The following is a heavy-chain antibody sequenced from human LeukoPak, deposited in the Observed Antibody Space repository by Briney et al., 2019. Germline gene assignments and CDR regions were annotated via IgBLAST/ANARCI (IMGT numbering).Heavy chain of an antibody. Sequence: GGSLRLSCAASRFIFTDFWMNWVRQAPGKGLEWVASIKQDGRETYYVDSVTGRFTISRDNAKNSLYLQMNNLRADDTAVYYCAKVVGAIDYWGQGTLVTVSS. CDR3: AKVVGAIDY. D-gene: IGHD1-26*01. CDR1: RFIFTDFW. CDR2: IKQDGRET. V-gene: IGHV3-7*01. J-gene: IGHJ4*02.